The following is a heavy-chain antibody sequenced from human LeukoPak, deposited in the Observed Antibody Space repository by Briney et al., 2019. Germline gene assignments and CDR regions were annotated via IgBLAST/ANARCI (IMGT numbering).Heavy chain of an antibody. CDR1: GDSISTDYY. V-gene: IGHV4-38-2*02. D-gene: IGHD5-12*01. J-gene: IGHJ4*02. CDR3: ARDQSGATTFDY. Sequence: SETLSLTCTVSGDSISTDYYWAWIWQPPGKGLEWIGSGYYSVTTHYNPSLKSRVTISVDTSKNHFSLKLSSVTAADTAVYYCARDQSGATTFDYWGQGALVTVSS. CDR2: GYYSVTT.